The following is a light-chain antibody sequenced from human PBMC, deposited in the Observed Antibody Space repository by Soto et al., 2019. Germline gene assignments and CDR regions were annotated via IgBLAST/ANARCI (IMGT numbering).Light chain of an antibody. CDR3: CSYAGSFTYV. J-gene: IGLJ1*01. CDR2: EGN. Sequence: QSVLTQPASVSGSPGQSITISCTGTSSDVGSYNLVSWYQQHPGKAPKFMIFEGNKRSSGLSNRFSGSKSGNTASLKISGLQAEDEADYCCCSYAGSFTYVFGTGTELTVL. CDR1: SSDVGSYNL. V-gene: IGLV2-23*01.